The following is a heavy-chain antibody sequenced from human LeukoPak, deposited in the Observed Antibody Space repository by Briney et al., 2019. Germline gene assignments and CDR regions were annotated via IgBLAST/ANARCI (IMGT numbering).Heavy chain of an antibody. CDR1: GFTFTSYA. J-gene: IGHJ4*02. CDR2: IYGSGGRT. Sequence: GGSLRLSCAASGFTFTSYAMSWVRQAPGKGLQWVSAIYGSGGRTCYADSLKGRFTISRDNSKNTLYLQMNSLRAEDTAVYYCAKGGPYYYGSGSSPFDYWGQGTLVTVSS. V-gene: IGHV3-23*01. D-gene: IGHD3-10*01. CDR3: AKGGPYYYGSGSSPFDY.